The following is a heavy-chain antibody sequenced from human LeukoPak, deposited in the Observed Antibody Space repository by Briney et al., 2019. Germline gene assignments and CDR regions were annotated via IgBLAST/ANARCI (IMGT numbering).Heavy chain of an antibody. CDR2: IIPIFGTA. V-gene: IGHV1-69*13. Sequence: SVKVSCKASGYTFTSYGISWVRRAPGQGLEWMGGIIPIFGTANYAQKFQGRVTITADESTSTAYMELSSLRSEDTAVYYCARPSFIVVVPAARDAFDIWGQGTMVTVSS. D-gene: IGHD2-2*01. J-gene: IGHJ3*02. CDR3: ARPSFIVVVPAARDAFDI. CDR1: GYTFTSYG.